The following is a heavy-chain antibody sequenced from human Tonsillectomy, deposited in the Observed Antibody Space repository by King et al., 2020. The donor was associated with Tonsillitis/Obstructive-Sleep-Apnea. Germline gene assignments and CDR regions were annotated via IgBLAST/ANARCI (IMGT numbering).Heavy chain of an antibody. Sequence: VQLQESGPGLVKPSETLSLTCTVSGGSISSYYWSWIRQPPGKGLEWIGYIYYSGNTNYNPSLKSRVTLSVDTSKNQFSLKLSSVTAADTAVYYCASTTPGHSNWFDPWGQGTLVTVPS. CDR3: ASTTPGHSNWFDP. CDR2: IYYSGNT. J-gene: IGHJ5*02. V-gene: IGHV4-59*08. CDR1: GGSISSYY. D-gene: IGHD1-1*01.